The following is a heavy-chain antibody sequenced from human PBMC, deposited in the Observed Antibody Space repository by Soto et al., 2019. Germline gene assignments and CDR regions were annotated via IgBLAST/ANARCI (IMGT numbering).Heavy chain of an antibody. CDR3: ARGLFHDYGDYYYFDY. CDR2: IIPILGIA. V-gene: IGHV1-69*02. CDR1: GGTFSSYT. D-gene: IGHD4-17*01. Sequence: QVQLVQSGAEVKKPGSSVKVSCKASGGTFSSYTISWVRQAPGQGLEWMGRIIPILGIANYAQKFQGRVTITADKSTSTAYMELSSLRSEDTAVYYCARGLFHDYGDYYYFDYWGQGTLVTVSS. J-gene: IGHJ4*02.